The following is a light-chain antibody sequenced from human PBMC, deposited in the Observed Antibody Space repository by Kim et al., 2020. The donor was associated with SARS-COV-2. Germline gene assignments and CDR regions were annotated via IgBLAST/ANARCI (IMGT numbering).Light chain of an antibody. J-gene: IGLJ3*02. CDR3: QSYDSSLSGPNWV. CDR2: GNS. CDR1: SSNIGAGYD. V-gene: IGLV1-40*01. Sequence: TSSCTGSSSNIGAGYDVHGYQQLPGTAPKLLIYGNSNRPSGVPDRFSGSKSGTSASLAITGLQAEDEADYYCQSYDSSLSGPNWVFGGGTKVTVL.